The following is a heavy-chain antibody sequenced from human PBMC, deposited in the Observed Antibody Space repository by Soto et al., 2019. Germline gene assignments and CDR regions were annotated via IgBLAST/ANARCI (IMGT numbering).Heavy chain of an antibody. V-gene: IGHV4-34*01. CDR3: AREQQPRSGTFDY. CDR2: INHSGST. D-gene: IGHD6-13*01. J-gene: IGHJ4*02. CDR1: GGSFSGYY. Sequence: SETLSLTCAVYGGSFSGYYWSWIRQPPGKGLEWIGEINHSGSTNYNPSLKSRVTISVDTSKNQFSLKLSSVTAADTAVYYCAREQQPRSGTFDYWGQGTLVTVSS.